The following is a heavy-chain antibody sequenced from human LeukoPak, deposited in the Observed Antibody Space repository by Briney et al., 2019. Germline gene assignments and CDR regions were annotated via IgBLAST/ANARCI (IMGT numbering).Heavy chain of an antibody. CDR3: ARGVRFLEWLLSRPDAFDI. Sequence: SVKVSCKASGGTFSSYAISWVRQAPGQGLEWMGRIIPILGIANYAQKFQGRVTITADKSTSTAYMELSSLRSEDTAVYYCARGVRFLEWLLSRPDAFDIWGQGTMVTVSS. CDR1: GGTFSSYA. D-gene: IGHD3-3*01. J-gene: IGHJ3*02. V-gene: IGHV1-69*04. CDR2: IIPILGIA.